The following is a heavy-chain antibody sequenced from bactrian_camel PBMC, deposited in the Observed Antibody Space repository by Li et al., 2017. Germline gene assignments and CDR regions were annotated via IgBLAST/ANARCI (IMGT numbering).Heavy chain of an antibody. J-gene: IGHJ4*01. CDR1: GFTFRSAD. Sequence: VQLVESGGDLVQPGGSLRLSCAASGFTFRSADMSWVRQAPGKTLEWVSGINSGGGSTYYADSVKGRFSISQDNGDSTLYLQMNSLKPEDTAMYYCAADRRWYNCYVNSFLTSHAEFALWGQGTQVTV. D-gene: IGHD6*01. CDR2: INSGGGST. V-gene: IGHV3S40*01. CDR3: AADRRWYNCYVNSFLTSHAEFAL.